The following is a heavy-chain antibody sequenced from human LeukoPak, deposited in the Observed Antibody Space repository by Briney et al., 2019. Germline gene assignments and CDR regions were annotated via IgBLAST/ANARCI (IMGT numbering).Heavy chain of an antibody. V-gene: IGHV3-30*18. Sequence: GGSLRLSCAASGFTFSSYGMRWVRQAPGKGLEWVAVISYDGSNKYYADSVKGRFTISRDNSKNTLYLQMNSLRAEDTAVYYCAKEGLMGQGYFDYWGQGTLVTVSS. CDR2: ISYDGSNK. CDR1: GFTFSSYG. CDR3: AKEGLMGQGYFDY. J-gene: IGHJ4*02. D-gene: IGHD3/OR15-3a*01.